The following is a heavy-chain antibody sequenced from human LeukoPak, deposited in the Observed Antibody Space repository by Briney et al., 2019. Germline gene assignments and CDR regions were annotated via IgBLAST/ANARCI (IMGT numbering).Heavy chain of an antibody. CDR3: ARERKYDSNFDY. V-gene: IGHV3-53*01. D-gene: IGHD1-1*01. CDR1: GFTVSSNY. Sequence: GGSLRLSCAASGFTVSSNYMSWVRQAPGKGLEWVSVIYSGGSTYYADSVKGRFTISRDNAKNTLYLQMNSLRAEDTAVYYCARERKYDSNFDYWGQGTLVTVSS. J-gene: IGHJ4*02. CDR2: IYSGGST.